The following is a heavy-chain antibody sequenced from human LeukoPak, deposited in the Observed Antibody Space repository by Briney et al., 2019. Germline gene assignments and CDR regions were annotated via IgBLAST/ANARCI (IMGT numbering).Heavy chain of an antibody. V-gene: IGHV4-59*08. D-gene: IGHD3-10*01. CDR2: IYYSGST. CDR3: ARHRGPRPPSV. CDR1: GGSISSYY. Sequence: SETLSLTCTVSGGSISSYYWSWIRQPPGKGLEWIGYIYYSGSTNYNPSLKSRITISVDTSKNQFSLRLSSVTAADTAMYYCARHRGPRPPSVWGQRTLVTVSS. J-gene: IGHJ4*02.